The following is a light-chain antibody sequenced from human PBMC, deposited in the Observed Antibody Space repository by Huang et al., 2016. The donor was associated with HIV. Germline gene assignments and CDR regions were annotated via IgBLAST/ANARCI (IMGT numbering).Light chain of an antibody. CDR1: QSLNKF. CDR2: NAT. V-gene: IGKV3-11*01. Sequence: IVLTQSPATLSLSPGERATLSCRASQSLNKFLAWYQQKPGQAPRLLIYNATDRATGDPARFSGGGSGTDFTITITDLKAEDFAIYYCQQRSSSLTFGGGTKVEIK. J-gene: IGKJ4*01. CDR3: QQRSSSLT.